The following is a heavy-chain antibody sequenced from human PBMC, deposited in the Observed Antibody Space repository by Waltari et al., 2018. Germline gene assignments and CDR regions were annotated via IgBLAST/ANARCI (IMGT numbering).Heavy chain of an antibody. Sequence: QVQLVQSGAEVKKPGASVKVSCKASGYTFTSYAMHWVRQAPGQRLEWMGWINAGNGNTKDSQKFQGRVTITRDTAASTAYMELSSLRSEDTAVYYCARDPLGSSSPYYFDYWGQGTLVTVSS. CDR3: ARDPLGSSSPYYFDY. V-gene: IGHV1-3*01. J-gene: IGHJ4*02. D-gene: IGHD6-6*01. CDR2: INAGNGNT. CDR1: GYTFTSYA.